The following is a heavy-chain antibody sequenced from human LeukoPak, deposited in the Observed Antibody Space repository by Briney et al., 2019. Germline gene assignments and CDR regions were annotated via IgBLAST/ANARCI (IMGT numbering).Heavy chain of an antibody. CDR1: GYTFTSYY. CDR3: AREREAYCGGDCPILDY. CDR2: INPSGGST. Sequence: ASVKVSCKASGYTFTSYYMHWVRQAPGQGLEWMGIINPSGGSTSYAQKFQGRVTMTRDTSASTAYMELSSLRSEDMAVYYCAREREAYCGGDCPILDYWGQGTLVTVSS. D-gene: IGHD2-21*02. V-gene: IGHV1-46*01. J-gene: IGHJ4*02.